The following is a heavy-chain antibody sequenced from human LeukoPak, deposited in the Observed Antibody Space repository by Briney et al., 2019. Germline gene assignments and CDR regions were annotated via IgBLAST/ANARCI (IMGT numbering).Heavy chain of an antibody. J-gene: IGHJ6*03. CDR2: IYYSGST. Sequence: PSETLSLTCTVSGGFISSGSYYWSWIRQPPGKGLEWIGYIYYSGSTNYNPSLKSRVTISVDTSKNQFSLKLSSVTAADTAVYYCARATWTLHDGSGRELYYYYYYMDVWGKGTTVTVSS. D-gene: IGHD3-10*01. CDR3: ARATWTLHDGSGRELYYYYYYMDV. CDR1: GGFISSGSYY. V-gene: IGHV4-61*01.